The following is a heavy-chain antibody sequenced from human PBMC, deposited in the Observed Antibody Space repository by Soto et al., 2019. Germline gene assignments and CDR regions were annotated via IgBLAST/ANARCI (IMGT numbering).Heavy chain of an antibody. D-gene: IGHD3-22*01. CDR1: GFTFDDYG. V-gene: IGHV3-20*04. Sequence: GGSLRLSCAASGFTFDDYGMSWVRQAPGKGLEWVSGINWNGGSTGYADSVKGRFTISRDNAKNSLYLQMNSLRAEDTALYYCAKYYYDSSGYYALDYWGQGTLVTVSS. J-gene: IGHJ4*02. CDR3: AKYYYDSSGYYALDY. CDR2: INWNGGST.